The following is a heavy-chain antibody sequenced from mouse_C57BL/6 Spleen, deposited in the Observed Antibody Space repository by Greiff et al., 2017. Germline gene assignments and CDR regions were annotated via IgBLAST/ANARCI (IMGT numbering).Heavy chain of an antibody. Sequence: QVQLQQPGAELVKPGASVKLSCKASGYTFTSYWMHWVKQRPGQGLEWIGMIHPNSGSTKYNEKFKSKATLTVDKSSSTAYMQLSSLTSEDAAVYYCARREYGSSYYYAMDYWGQGTSVTVSS. CDR3: ARREYGSSYYYAMDY. D-gene: IGHD1-1*01. J-gene: IGHJ4*01. V-gene: IGHV1-64*01. CDR2: IHPNSGST. CDR1: GYTFTSYW.